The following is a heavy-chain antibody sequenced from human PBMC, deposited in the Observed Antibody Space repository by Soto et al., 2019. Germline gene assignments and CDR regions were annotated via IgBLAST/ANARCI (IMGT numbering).Heavy chain of an antibody. CDR3: ARVPSQRLRPSYYSYLDV. CDR1: GCTFTEHY. V-gene: IGHV1-2*02. Sequence: ASVKVSCKGSGCTFTEHYMLSVIQAPGQRLEHRAYTHPNSSGPNDAHEIQGRRTRTTNTAITAAYIEKSSLRSEATAVYYCARVPSQRLRPSYYSYLDVWGKGTTVTVSS. CDR2: THPNSSGP. J-gene: IGHJ6*03.